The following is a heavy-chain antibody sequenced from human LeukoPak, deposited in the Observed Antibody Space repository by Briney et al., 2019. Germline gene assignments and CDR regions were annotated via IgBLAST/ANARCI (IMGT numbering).Heavy chain of an antibody. D-gene: IGHD2-21*02. CDR1: GFTFSSYS. V-gene: IGHV3-21*01. J-gene: IGHJ5*02. CDR3: ARRGDANWFDP. CDR2: ISSSSGYI. Sequence: GGSLRLSCAASGFTFSSYSMNWVRQAPGKGLEWVSSISSSSGYIYYADSVKGRFTISRDNAKNSLYLQMNSLRAEDTAVYYCARRGDANWFDPWGRGTLVTVSS.